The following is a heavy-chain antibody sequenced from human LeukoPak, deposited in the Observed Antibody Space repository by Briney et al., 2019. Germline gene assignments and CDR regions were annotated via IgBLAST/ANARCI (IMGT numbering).Heavy chain of an antibody. Sequence: PSETLSLTCAVSGASITSSNYYWGWVRQSPGKGLEWIGNIYSSGNTYYNASLKSRVTMYIDTSKNQFFLKLSSVTAADTAMYYCAKSNGYSLIDYWGQGTLVTVSS. V-gene: IGHV4-39*01. CDR1: GASITSSNYY. J-gene: IGHJ4*02. D-gene: IGHD5-24*01. CDR2: IYSSGNT. CDR3: AKSNGYSLIDY.